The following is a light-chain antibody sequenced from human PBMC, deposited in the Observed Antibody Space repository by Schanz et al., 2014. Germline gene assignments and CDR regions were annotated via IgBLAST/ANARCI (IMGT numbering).Light chain of an antibody. V-gene: IGLV2-23*02. CDR3: CSYAGSSTLL. J-gene: IGLJ2*01. CDR2: EVT. Sequence: QSALTQPASVSGSPGQSITISCTGTSSDVGGYDFVSWYQQHPGKAPKLMIYEVTKRPSGVPDRFSGSKSGNTASLTISGLQAEDEADYYCCSYAGSSTLLFGGGTKVTVL. CDR1: SSDVGGYDF.